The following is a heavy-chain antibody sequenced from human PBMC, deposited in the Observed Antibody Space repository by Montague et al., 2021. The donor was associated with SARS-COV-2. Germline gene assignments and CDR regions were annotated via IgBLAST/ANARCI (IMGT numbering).Heavy chain of an antibody. J-gene: IGHJ4*02. Sequence: SETLSLTCAVYGGSFSGYYWSWIRQPPGKGLEWIGEINHSGSTKYNPSLKSRVTISVDTSKNQFSLKLSSVTAADTAVYYCASERIYGSGSYYKPFLLVGYWGQGTLVTVSS. D-gene: IGHD3-10*01. CDR2: INHSGST. CDR1: GGSFSGYY. V-gene: IGHV4-34*01. CDR3: ASERIYGSGSYYKPFLLVGY.